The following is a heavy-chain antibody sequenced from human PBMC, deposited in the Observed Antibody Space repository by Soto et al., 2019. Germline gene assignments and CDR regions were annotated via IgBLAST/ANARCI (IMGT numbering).Heavy chain of an antibody. V-gene: IGHV3-30-3*01. CDR2: VSYDGSNK. D-gene: IGHD4-17*01. J-gene: IGHJ5*02. Sequence: QVQLVESGGGVVQPGRSLRLSCAASGFTFSSYAIHWVRQAPGKGLEWVAVVSYDGSNKYYADSVKGRFTISRDNSKNTLYLQMNSLRAEDTAVYYCARDPDGAYVLNWFDPWGQGTLVTVSS. CDR1: GFTFSSYA. CDR3: ARDPDGAYVLNWFDP.